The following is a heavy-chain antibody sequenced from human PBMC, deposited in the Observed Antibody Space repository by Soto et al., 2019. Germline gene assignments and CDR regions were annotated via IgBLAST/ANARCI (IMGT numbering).Heavy chain of an antibody. J-gene: IGHJ4*02. D-gene: IGHD6-19*01. V-gene: IGHV3-23*01. Sequence: EVQLLESGGGLVQPGGSLRLSCAASGFTFSSYAMSWVRQAPGKGLEWVSAISGSGGSTYYADSVKGRFTISRDNSKNTLYQQMNSLRAEDTAVYYCAKSREDSRGWYPSGPWSYFDYWGQGTLVTVSS. CDR3: AKSREDSRGWYPSGPWSYFDY. CDR1: GFTFSSYA. CDR2: ISGSGGST.